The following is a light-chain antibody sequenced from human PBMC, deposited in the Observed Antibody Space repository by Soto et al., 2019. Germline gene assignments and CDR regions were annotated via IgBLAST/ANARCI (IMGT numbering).Light chain of an antibody. Sequence: QSALTQPPSASGSPGQSVTISCTGTSSDVGGYNYVSWYQQHPGKAPKLMIYEVSKRPSGVPDRFSGSKSGNTASLTVSGLQAEDEADYYCAAWDDSLIWVFGGGTKVTVL. V-gene: IGLV2-8*01. CDR2: EVS. CDR1: SSDVGGYNY. J-gene: IGLJ3*02. CDR3: AAWDDSLIWV.